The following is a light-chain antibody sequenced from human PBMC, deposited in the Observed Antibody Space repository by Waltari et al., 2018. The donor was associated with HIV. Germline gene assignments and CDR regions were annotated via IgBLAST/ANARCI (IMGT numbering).Light chain of an antibody. CDR3: QQRSKWPPPWT. V-gene: IGKV3-11*01. J-gene: IGKJ1*01. Sequence: EIVLTQSPATLSLSPGERATLSCMASQSVSDYLAWYQQNRGQAPRLLIYDASNRATGIPARFSGSGSGTDFTLTISSLEPEDFAVYDCQQRSKWPPPWTFGQGTKVEI. CDR2: DAS. CDR1: QSVSDY.